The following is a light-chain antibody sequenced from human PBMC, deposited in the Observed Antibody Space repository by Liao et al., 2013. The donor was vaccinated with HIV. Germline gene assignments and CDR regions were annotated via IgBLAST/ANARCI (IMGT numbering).Light chain of an antibody. V-gene: IGLV3-21*01. Sequence: SYVLTQPPSVSVAPGKTARITCGGDNIGSKSVHWYQQKPGQAPVVVIYHDSDRPSGIPERFAGSNSGNMATLTISRVEAGDEADYHCQVWDSSSDHYVFGTGTKVTVL. CDR3: QVWDSSSDHYV. CDR1: NIGSKS. CDR2: HDS. J-gene: IGLJ1*01.